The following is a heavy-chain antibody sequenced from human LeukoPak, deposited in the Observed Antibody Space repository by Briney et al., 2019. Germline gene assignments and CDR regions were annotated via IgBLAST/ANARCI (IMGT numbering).Heavy chain of an antibody. D-gene: IGHD2-15*01. Sequence: GGSLRLSCAASGFTFSSYSMDWVRQAPGKGLEWVSSISSSSSYIYYADSVKGRFTISRDNAKNSLYLQMNSLRAEDTAVYYCARGDECSGGSCYLVDPWGQGTLVTVSS. V-gene: IGHV3-21*01. CDR2: ISSSSSYI. CDR3: ARGDECSGGSCYLVDP. CDR1: GFTFSSYS. J-gene: IGHJ5*02.